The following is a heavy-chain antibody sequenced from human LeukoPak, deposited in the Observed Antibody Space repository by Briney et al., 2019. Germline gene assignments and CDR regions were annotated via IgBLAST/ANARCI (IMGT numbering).Heavy chain of an antibody. CDR1: GFTFSSYS. J-gene: IGHJ4*02. D-gene: IGHD2-21*02. V-gene: IGHV3-21*01. Sequence: GGSLRLSCAASGFTFSSYSMNWVRQAPGKGLEWVSSISSSSSYIYYADSVKGRFTISRDNAKNSLYLQMNSLRAEDTAVYYCARSPSSLVVTAFFDYWGQGTLVTVSS. CDR2: ISSSSSYI. CDR3: ARSPSSLVVTAFFDY.